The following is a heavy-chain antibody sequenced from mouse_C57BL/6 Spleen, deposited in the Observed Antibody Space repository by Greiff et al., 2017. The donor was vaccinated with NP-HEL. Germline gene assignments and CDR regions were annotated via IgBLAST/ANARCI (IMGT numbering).Heavy chain of an antibody. CDR1: GYTFTDHI. Sequence: QVQLQQSGAELARPGASVTLSCKASGYTFTDHIMNWVKKRPGQGLEWIGRIYPVSGETNYNQKFMGKAIFSVARSSSTVYMVLNSLTSEDPAVYYCGMRYKGDSNYLDYWGQGTTLTVSS. D-gene: IGHD2-5*01. CDR2: IYPVSGET. V-gene: IGHV1-11*01. J-gene: IGHJ2*01. CDR3: GMRYKGDSNYLDY.